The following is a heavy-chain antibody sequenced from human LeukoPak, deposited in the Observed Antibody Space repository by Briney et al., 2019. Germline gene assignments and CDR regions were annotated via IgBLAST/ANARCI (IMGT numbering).Heavy chain of an antibody. J-gene: IGHJ3*02. Sequence: SLRLSCAASGFTFDDYAMHWVRQAPGKGLEWVSGISWNSGSIGYADSVKGRFTISRDNAKNSLYLQMNSLRAEDTALYYCAKDIVQGDAFDIWGQGTMVTVSS. D-gene: IGHD3-16*02. CDR3: AKDIVQGDAFDI. CDR2: ISWNSGSI. V-gene: IGHV3-9*01. CDR1: GFTFDDYA.